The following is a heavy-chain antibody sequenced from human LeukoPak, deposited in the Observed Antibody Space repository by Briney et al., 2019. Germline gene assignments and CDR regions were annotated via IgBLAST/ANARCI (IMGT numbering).Heavy chain of an antibody. CDR3: AKDLRIRAGVPDY. CDR1: GFTFSSYG. Sequence: GGSLRLSCAASGFTFSSYGMHWVRQAPGKGLEWVAVISYDGSNKYYADSVKGRFTISRDNSKNTLYLQMNSLRAEDTAVYYCAKDLRIRAGVPDYWGQGTLVTVSS. CDR2: ISYDGSNK. V-gene: IGHV3-30*18. J-gene: IGHJ4*02. D-gene: IGHD2-8*01.